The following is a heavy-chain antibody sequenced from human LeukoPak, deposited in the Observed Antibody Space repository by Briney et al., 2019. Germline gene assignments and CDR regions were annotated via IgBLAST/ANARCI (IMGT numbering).Heavy chain of an antibody. CDR2: ISGSGGST. D-gene: IGHD4-23*01. J-gene: IGHJ4*02. Sequence: PGGSLRLSCAASGFTFSSYAMSWVRQAPGKGLEWVSAISGSGGSTYYADSVKGRFTISRDNSKNTLYLQMNSLRAEDTAVYYCAKALRWSAHGPFVDFDYWGQGTLVTVSS. CDR3: AKALRWSAHGPFVDFDY. V-gene: IGHV3-23*01. CDR1: GFTFSSYA.